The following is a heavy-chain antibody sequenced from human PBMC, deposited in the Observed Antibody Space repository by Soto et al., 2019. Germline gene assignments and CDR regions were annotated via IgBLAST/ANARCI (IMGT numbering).Heavy chain of an antibody. CDR2: IIPAFGTP. CDR3: ARDTREITRVRGVLPYYIYHMDV. J-gene: IGHJ6*04. Sequence: QVQLAQSGAEVKKRGSSVKVSCRVSGGTFNNYAISWVRQAPGEGLEWMGGIIPAFGTPKYAQRFPGRVTIRADVYAATAYMELTSLRSDDTAVYYCARDTREITRVRGVLPYYIYHMDVWGTGTTVAVSS. D-gene: IGHD3-10*01. CDR1: GGTFNNYA. V-gene: IGHV1-69*01.